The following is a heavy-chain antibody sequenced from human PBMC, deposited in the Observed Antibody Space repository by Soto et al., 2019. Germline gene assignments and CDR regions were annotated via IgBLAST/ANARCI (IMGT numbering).Heavy chain of an antibody. Sequence: ASVKVSCKASGYTFTSYAMNWVRQAPGQRLEWMGWINAGNGNTKYSQKFQGRVTITRDTSASTAYMELSSLRSEDTAVYYCARDRRYDYVWGSYRYAPDVFDIWGQGSMVTV. V-gene: IGHV1-3*01. CDR3: ARDRRYDYVWGSYRYAPDVFDI. D-gene: IGHD3-16*02. J-gene: IGHJ3*02. CDR1: GYTFTSYA. CDR2: INAGNGNT.